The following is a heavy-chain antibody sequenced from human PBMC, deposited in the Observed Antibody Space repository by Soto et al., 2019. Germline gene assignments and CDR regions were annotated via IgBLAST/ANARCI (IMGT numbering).Heavy chain of an antibody. Sequence: GGSLRLSCAASGFTISSYAMSWVRQAPGKGLEWVAAISGSGSSKYYADSVKGRFTISRDNSKNTLYLQMNSLRAEDTAVYYCAKTYYYGSGSYYRGAFDIWGQGTMVTVSS. J-gene: IGHJ3*02. CDR1: GFTISSYA. D-gene: IGHD3-10*01. CDR3: AKTYYYGSGSYYRGAFDI. V-gene: IGHV3-23*01. CDR2: ISGSGSSK.